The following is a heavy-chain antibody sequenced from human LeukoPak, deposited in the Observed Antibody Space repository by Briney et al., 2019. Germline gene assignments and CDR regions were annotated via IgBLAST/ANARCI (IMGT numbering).Heavy chain of an antibody. D-gene: IGHD3-10*01. J-gene: IGHJ6*02. Sequence: GGSLRLSCAASGFNFRSYWMSWVRQAPGKGLEWLSNIKQDGSQQYCVDSVKGRFTIARDNAKNSLYLQMNSLRAEDTAVYYCARGRGSYGRDLGAQSTTVSVSS. CDR2: IKQDGSQQ. CDR1: GFNFRSYW. CDR3: ARGRGSYGRDL. V-gene: IGHV3-7*01.